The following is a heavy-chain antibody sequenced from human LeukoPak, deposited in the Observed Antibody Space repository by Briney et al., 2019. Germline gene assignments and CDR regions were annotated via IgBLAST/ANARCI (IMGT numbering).Heavy chain of an antibody. CDR1: GYTFTGYY. V-gene: IGHV1-2*02. J-gene: IGHJ4*02. D-gene: IGHD1-14*01. Sequence: ASVKVSCKASGYTFTGYYMHWVRQAPGQGLEWMGWINPNSGGTNYAQKFQGRVTMTRDTSISTAYMELSRLRSDDTAVYYCARDVGSRFPEWFGYWGQGTLVTVSS. CDR3: ARDVGSRFPEWFGY. CDR2: INPNSGGT.